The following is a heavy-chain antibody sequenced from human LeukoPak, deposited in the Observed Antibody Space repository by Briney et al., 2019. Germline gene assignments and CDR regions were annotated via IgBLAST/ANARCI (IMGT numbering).Heavy chain of an antibody. D-gene: IGHD4-23*01. J-gene: IGHJ4*02. V-gene: IGHV4-31*03. CDR3: ATLTGNSDY. Sequence: SQTLSLTCTVSGGSISSGGYYWSWIRQHPGKGLEWIGYIYYSGSTYYNPSLRSRVTISIDTSKSLFSLNLSSVTAADTAVYYCATLTGNSDYWGQGTLVTVSS. CDR2: IYYSGST. CDR1: GGSISSGGYY.